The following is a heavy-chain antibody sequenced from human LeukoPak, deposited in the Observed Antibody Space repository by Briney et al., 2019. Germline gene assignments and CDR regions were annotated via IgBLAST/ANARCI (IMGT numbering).Heavy chain of an antibody. CDR1: GFTFDDYA. J-gene: IGHJ4*02. CDR3: ARLLLDYGGNSAFDY. CDR2: ISWNSGSI. D-gene: IGHD4-23*01. Sequence: SGGSLRLSCAASGFTFDDYAMHWVRQAPGKGLEWVSGISWNSGSIGYADSVKGRFTISRDNSKNTLYLQMNSLRAEDTAVYYCARLLLDYGGNSAFDYWGQGTLVTVSS. V-gene: IGHV3-9*01.